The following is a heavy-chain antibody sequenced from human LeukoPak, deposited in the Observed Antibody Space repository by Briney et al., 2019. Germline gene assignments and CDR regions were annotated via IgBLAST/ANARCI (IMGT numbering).Heavy chain of an antibody. CDR2: ISYDGSNK. CDR1: GFTFSSYD. V-gene: IGHV3-30*18. J-gene: IGHJ4*02. Sequence: GGSLRLSCAASGFTFSSYDMHWVRQAPGKGLEWAAVISYDGSNKYYADSVKGRFTISRDNSKNTLYLQMNSLRAEDTAVYYCAKDSSGWNSVSDYWGQGTLVTVSS. CDR3: AKDSSGWNSVSDY. D-gene: IGHD6-19*01.